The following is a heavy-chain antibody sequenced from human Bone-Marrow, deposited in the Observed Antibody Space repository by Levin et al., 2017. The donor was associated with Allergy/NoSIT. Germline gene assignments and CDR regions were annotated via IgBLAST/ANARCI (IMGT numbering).Heavy chain of an antibody. J-gene: IGHJ4*02. D-gene: IGHD3-16*01. CDR2: IKSNIDGGTA. Sequence: PGGSLRLSCAASGFTHSGFTFKSAWMSWVRQAPGKGLEWVGRIKSNIDGGTAVYAAAVKGRLTISRDDSKNTLYLHMNSLKTEDTAIYYCTTGSSGGEDYWGQGTLVTVSS. V-gene: IGHV3-15*01. CDR1: GFTHSGFTFKSAW. CDR3: TTGSSGGEDY.